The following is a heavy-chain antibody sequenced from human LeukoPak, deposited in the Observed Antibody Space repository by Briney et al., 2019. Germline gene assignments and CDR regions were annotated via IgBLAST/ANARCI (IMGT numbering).Heavy chain of an antibody. V-gene: IGHV1-18*01. CDR3: ARGSAIDSSSVADY. J-gene: IGHJ4*02. Sequence: ASVKVSCKASGYTFTSYGISWVQQAPGQGLEWMGWISAYNGNTNYAQKLQGRVTMTTDTSTSTAYMELRSLRSDDTAVYYCARGSAIDSSSVADYWGQGTLVTVSS. D-gene: IGHD6-13*01. CDR1: GYTFTSYG. CDR2: ISAYNGNT.